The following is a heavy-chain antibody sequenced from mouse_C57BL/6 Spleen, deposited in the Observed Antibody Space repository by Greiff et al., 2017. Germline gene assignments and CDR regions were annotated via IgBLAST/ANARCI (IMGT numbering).Heavy chain of an antibody. J-gene: IGHJ2*01. Sequence: QVQLQQSGAELVKPGASVKLSCKASGYTFTSYWMHWVKQRPGQGLEWIGMIHPNSGSTNYNEKFKSKATLTVDKSSSTAYMQLSSLTSEDSAVYYCARYGGTYYFGYWGQGTTRTVSS. V-gene: IGHV1-64*01. CDR1: GYTFTSYW. D-gene: IGHD1-1*01. CDR2: IHPNSGST. CDR3: ARYGGTYYFGY.